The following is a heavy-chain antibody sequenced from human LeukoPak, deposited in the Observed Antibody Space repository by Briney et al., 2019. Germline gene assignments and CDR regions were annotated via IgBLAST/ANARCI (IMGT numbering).Heavy chain of an antibody. J-gene: IGHJ5*02. CDR1: GFTFSSYS. CDR3: ARDPLSGSPRNWFDP. Sequence: GGSLRLSCAASGFTFSSYSMNWVRQAPGKGLEWVSSISSSSSYIYYADSVKGRFTISRDNAKNSLYLQMNSLRAEDTAVYYCARDPLSGSPRNWFDPWGQGTLVTVSS. D-gene: IGHD6-19*01. V-gene: IGHV3-21*01. CDR2: ISSSSSYI.